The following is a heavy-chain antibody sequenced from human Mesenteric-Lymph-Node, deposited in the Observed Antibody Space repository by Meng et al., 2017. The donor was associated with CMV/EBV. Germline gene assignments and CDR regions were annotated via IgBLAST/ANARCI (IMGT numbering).Heavy chain of an antibody. V-gene: IGHV3-15*01. D-gene: IGHD1-26*01. Sequence: CAASGFTFTNAWMSWVRQAPGKGLEWVGRIKSKTDGGTVDYAAPVKGRFIMSRDDSKNTLYLQMNSLKSEDTGMYYCTMVGASGRGYWGQGALVTVSS. CDR2: IKSKTDGGTV. CDR1: GFTFTNAW. CDR3: TMVGASGRGY. J-gene: IGHJ4*02.